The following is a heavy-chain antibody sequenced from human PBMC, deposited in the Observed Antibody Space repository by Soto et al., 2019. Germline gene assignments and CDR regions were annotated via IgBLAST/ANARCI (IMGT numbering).Heavy chain of an antibody. J-gene: IGHJ6*03. CDR2: IIPILGIA. D-gene: IGHD3-10*01. Sequence: QVQLVQSGAEVTKPGSSVKVSCKASGGTFSSYTISWVRQAPGQGLEWMGRIIPILGIANYAQKFQGSVTITADKSTSTAYMELSSLRSEDTAVYYCARARSSGSSYYYYMDVWGKGTTVTVSS. CDR3: ARARSSGSSYYYYMDV. V-gene: IGHV1-69*02. CDR1: GGTFSSYT.